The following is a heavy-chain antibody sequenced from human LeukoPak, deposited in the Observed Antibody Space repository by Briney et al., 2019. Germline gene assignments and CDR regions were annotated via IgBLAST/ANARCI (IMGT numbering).Heavy chain of an antibody. CDR1: GGSFSGYN. CDR3: ARDYYGSGRRHDY. CDR2: INHSGST. Sequence: SETLSLTCAVYGGSFSGYNWSWIRQPPGKGLEWIGEINHSGSTNYNPSLKSRVTISVDTSKNQFSLKLSSVTAADTAVYYCARDYYGSGRRHDYWGQGTLVTVSS. D-gene: IGHD3-10*01. J-gene: IGHJ4*02. V-gene: IGHV4-34*01.